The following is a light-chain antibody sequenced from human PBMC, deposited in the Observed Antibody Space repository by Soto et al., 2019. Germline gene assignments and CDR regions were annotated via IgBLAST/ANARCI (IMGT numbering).Light chain of an antibody. CDR3: GSWDSSLSAYV. Sequence: QSVMTQPPSVSAAPGQKDTISCSGSSSNIGGNSVSWYQQLPGTAPKLLIYDDNKRPSGIPDRFSGSKSGTSATLGITGFQNGDEADYYCGSWDSSLSAYVFGTGTKLTVL. V-gene: IGLV1-51*01. J-gene: IGLJ1*01. CDR2: DDN. CDR1: SSNIGGNS.